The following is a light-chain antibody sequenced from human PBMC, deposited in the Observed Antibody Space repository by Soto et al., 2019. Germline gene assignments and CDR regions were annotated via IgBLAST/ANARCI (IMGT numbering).Light chain of an antibody. CDR2: AAT. CDR3: RQSYSTTWT. CDR1: PGISTY. J-gene: IGKJ1*01. Sequence: DTQMPESQSSLTVSVGDRVTITYRASPGISTYVNWCQQKPGKAPKLLIYAATSLQSGVPERFCGSRSETDVSLTISSLQPEDVATYSCRQSYSTTWTFGQGTKV. V-gene: IGKV1-39*01.